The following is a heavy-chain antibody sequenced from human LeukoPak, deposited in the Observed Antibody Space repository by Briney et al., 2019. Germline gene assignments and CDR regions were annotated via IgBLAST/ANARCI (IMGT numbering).Heavy chain of an antibody. J-gene: IGHJ6*02. CDR1: GDSISSYY. CDR3: ARLSTQLFDGMDV. V-gene: IGHV4-59*08. D-gene: IGHD5-18*01. Sequence: SETLSLTCTVSGDSISSYYWSWIRQPPGKGLEWIGYIYYSGSTNYDPSLKSRVTISVDTSKNQFSLKLSSVTAADTAVYYCARLSTQLFDGMDVWGQGTTVTVSS. CDR2: IYYSGST.